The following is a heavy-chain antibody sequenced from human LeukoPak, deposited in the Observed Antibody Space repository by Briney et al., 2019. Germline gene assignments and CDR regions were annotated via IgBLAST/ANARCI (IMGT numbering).Heavy chain of an antibody. Sequence: SVKVSCKASGGTFSSYAISWVRQAPGQGLAWMGRIIPILGIANYAQKFQGRVTITAGKSTSTAYLELSSLRSEDTAVYYCARGIRGYSYGPDIVGLDYWGQGTLVTVSS. CDR1: GGTFSSYA. CDR3: ARGIRGYSYGPDIVGLDY. V-gene: IGHV1-69*04. CDR2: IIPILGIA. D-gene: IGHD5-18*01. J-gene: IGHJ4*02.